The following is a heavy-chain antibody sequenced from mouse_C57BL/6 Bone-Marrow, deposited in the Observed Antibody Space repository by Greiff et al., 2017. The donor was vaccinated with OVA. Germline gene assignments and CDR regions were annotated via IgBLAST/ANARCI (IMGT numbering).Heavy chain of an antibody. Sequence: VQLQQPGAELVMPGASVKLSCKASGYTFTSYWMHWVKQRPGQGLEWIGEIDPSDSYTNYNQKFKGKSTLTVDKSSSTAYMQLSSLPSEDSAVYYCARSGLYGNFYFDYWGQGTTLTVSS. CDR3: ARSGLYGNFYFDY. CDR2: IDPSDSYT. J-gene: IGHJ2*01. CDR1: GYTFTSYW. D-gene: IGHD2-10*02. V-gene: IGHV1-69*01.